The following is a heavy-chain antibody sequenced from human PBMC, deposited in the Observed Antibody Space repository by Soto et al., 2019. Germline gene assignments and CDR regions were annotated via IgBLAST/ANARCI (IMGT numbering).Heavy chain of an antibody. J-gene: IGHJ6*02. V-gene: IGHV4-34*01. CDR1: GGSFNTYY. CDR3: ARPGQRYCTSISCLVPYYNVDV. D-gene: IGHD2-2*01. CDR2: IDHTKTT. Sequence: SETLSLTCAVYGGSFNTYYWSWIRQPPGKGLERIGEIDHTKTTNYNPSHKSRVTISLDTSRNQLSLKLNSVTAADTAVFYFARPGQRYCTSISCLVPYYNVDVWGQGTTVT.